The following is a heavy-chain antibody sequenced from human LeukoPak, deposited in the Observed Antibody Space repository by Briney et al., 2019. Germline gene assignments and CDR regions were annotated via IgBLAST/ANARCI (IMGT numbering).Heavy chain of an antibody. D-gene: IGHD3-3*01. J-gene: IGHJ3*02. V-gene: IGHV3-74*01. CDR2: IKSDGNST. CDR1: GFTFSSYW. CDR3: ARVGEYGDAFDI. Sequence: GGSLRLSCAASGFTFSSYWMHWVRQAPGKGLVWVSRIKSDGNSTSYADSVKGRFTISRDNAKNTLYLLMNSLRAEDTAVYYCARVGEYGDAFDIWGQGTMVTVST.